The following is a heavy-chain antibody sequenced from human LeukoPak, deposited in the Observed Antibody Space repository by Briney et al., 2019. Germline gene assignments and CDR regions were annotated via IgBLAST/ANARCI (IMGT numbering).Heavy chain of an antibody. J-gene: IGHJ4*02. V-gene: IGHV3-30*02. CDR2: IRYDGSNK. D-gene: IGHD3-22*01. CDR1: GFTFSSYG. CDR3: ANLKDSSGYYPASGHGY. Sequence: GGSLRLSFAASGFTFSSYGMHWVRQAPGKGLEWVAFIRYDGSNKYYADSVKGRFTISRDNSKNTLYLQMNSLRAEDTAVYYCANLKDSSGYYPASGHGYWGQGTLVTVSS.